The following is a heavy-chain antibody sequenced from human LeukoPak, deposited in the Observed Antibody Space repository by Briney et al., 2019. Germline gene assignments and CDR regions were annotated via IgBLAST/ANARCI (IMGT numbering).Heavy chain of an antibody. CDR3: AKVVTIFGVVVHNPFDY. Sequence: GGSLRLSCAASGFTFSSYAMSWVRQAPGEGLEWVSAISGSGDNTYYADSVKGRFTISRDNAKNTLYLQMNSLRAEDTAVFYCAKVVTIFGVVVHNPFDYWGQGTRVTVSS. J-gene: IGHJ4*02. CDR2: ISGSGDNT. CDR1: GFTFSSYA. V-gene: IGHV3-23*01. D-gene: IGHD3-3*01.